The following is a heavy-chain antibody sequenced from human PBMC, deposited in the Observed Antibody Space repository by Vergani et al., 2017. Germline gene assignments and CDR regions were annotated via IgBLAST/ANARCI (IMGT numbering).Heavy chain of an antibody. CDR2: TGYDGNKK. CDR1: GFTFSSFG. D-gene: IGHD2-8*01. J-gene: IGHJ6*03. Sequence: QVQLVESGGHVVQPGGSLRLSCAASGFTFSSFGMHWVRQAPGKGLEWVAFTGYDGNKKYYADSVKGRFTISRDNSKNTLYLQINNLRAADTAVYYCARSGYCAHGVCYMTYYYYMDGWGKGAAVTVSS. CDR3: ARSGYCAHGVCYMTYYYYMDG. V-gene: IGHV3-30*02.